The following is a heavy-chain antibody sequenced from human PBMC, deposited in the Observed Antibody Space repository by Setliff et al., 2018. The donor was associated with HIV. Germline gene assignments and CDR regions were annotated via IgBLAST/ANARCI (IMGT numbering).Heavy chain of an antibody. D-gene: IGHD2-8*01. J-gene: IGHJ6*03. V-gene: IGHV4-39*07. Sequence: SETLSLTCIVSRGSISSTSHYWGWVRQSPGRRLEWIGSIYYSGRTYYHPSLKSRVTMSVDTSTNQFSLDLTSVTAADTAVYFCAGEIAPAARLPNVGGPPPPGYYHYMDVWGKGTTVTVSS. CDR1: RGSISSTSHY. CDR3: AGEIAPAARLPNVGGPPPPGYYHYMDV. CDR2: IYYSGRT.